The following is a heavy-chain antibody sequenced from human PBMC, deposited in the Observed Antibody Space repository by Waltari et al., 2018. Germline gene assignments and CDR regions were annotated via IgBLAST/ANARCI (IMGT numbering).Heavy chain of an antibody. V-gene: IGHV4-61*09. CDR3: ARADGGNSEGDY. CDR1: GGSINSGSYY. Sequence: QVQLQESGPGLVKPSPTLSLTCTVSGGSINSGSYYWSWIRQPAGKGLEWIGYIYTSGSTNYNPSLKSRVTISVDTSKNQFSLKLSSVTAADTAVYYCARADGGNSEGDYWGQGTLVTVSS. CDR2: IYTSGST. D-gene: IGHD2-21*02. J-gene: IGHJ4*02.